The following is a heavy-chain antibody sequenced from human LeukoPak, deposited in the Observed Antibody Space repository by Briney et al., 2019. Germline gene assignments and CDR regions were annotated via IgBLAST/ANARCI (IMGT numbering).Heavy chain of an antibody. CDR1: GFSFSSCG. CDR3: AKEGSYYSHFDY. Sequence: GGSLRLSCAASGFSFSSCGMYWVRQAPGKGLEWVAFMQYDGNEKYYADSVKGRFTISRDNSKNTLYLQMNSLRAEDTAVYYCAKEGSYYSHFDYWGQGTLVTVSS. CDR2: MQYDGNEK. V-gene: IGHV3-30*02. J-gene: IGHJ4*02. D-gene: IGHD1-26*01.